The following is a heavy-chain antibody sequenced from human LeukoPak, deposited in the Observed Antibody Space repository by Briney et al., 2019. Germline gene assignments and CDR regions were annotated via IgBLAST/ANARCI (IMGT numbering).Heavy chain of an antibody. CDR3: ARVSDDILYYFDY. CDR1: GGSISSGGYY. D-gene: IGHD3-9*01. V-gene: IGHV4-31*03. J-gene: IGHJ4*02. Sequence: SETLSLTCTVSGGSISSGGYYWSWIRQHPGKGLEWIGYIYYSGSTYYNPPLKSRVTISVDTSKNQFSLKLSSVTAADTAVYYCARVSDDILYYFDYWGQGTLVTVSS. CDR2: IYYSGST.